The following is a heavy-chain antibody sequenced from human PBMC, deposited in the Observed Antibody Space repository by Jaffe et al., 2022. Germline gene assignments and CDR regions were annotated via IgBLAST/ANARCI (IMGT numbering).Heavy chain of an antibody. J-gene: IGHJ5*02. V-gene: IGHV5-51*01. CDR3: VRHSKMGSSLSWFDP. Sequence: EVQLVQSGAEVKKPGDSLKISCKGSGYSFSSYWIAWVRQMPGKGLEWMGIAYPGDSDVRYSPSFHGQVTISVDRSVSTAYLQWRSLKASDTAIYYCVRHSKMGSSLSWFDPWGQGTLVTVSS. CDR2: AYPGDSDV. D-gene: IGHD1-26*01. CDR1: GYSFSSYW.